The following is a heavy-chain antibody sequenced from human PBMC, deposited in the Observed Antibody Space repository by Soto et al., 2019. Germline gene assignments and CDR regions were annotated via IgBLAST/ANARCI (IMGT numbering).Heavy chain of an antibody. CDR1: GYTFTGYY. D-gene: IGHD3-10*01. CDR3: ARGGTYYYGSGSYWYYGMDV. J-gene: IGHJ6*02. CDR2: INPNSGGT. Sequence: ASVKVSCKASGYTFTGYYMHWVRQAPGQGLEWMGWINPNSGGTNYAQKFQGWVTMTRDTSISTAYMELSRLRSDDTAVYYCARGGTYYYGSGSYWYYGMDVWGQGTTVTVSS. V-gene: IGHV1-2*04.